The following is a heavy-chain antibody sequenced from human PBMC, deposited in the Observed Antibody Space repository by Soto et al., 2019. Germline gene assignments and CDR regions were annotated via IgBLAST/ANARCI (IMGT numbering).Heavy chain of an antibody. CDR2: IVVGSGNT. D-gene: IGHD5-18*01. CDR3: AADVGLSGRIQLWLDYAFDI. V-gene: IGHV1-58*01. Sequence: SVKVSCKASGFTFTSSAVQWVRQARGQRLEWIGWIVVGSGNTNYAQKFQERVTITRDMSTSTAYMELSSLRSEDTAVYYCAADVGLSGRIQLWLDYAFDIWGQGTMVTVSS. CDR1: GFTFTSSA. J-gene: IGHJ3*02.